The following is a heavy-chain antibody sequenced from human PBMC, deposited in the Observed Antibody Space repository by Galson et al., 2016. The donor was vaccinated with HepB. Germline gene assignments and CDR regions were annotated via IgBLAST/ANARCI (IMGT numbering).Heavy chain of an antibody. CDR1: GYTFTELC. J-gene: IGHJ5*02. Sequence: SVKVSCKVSGYTFTELCVHWVRQAPGRGLEWMGGFDTEDAETMYAQKFQGRVTLTEDTSTATAYMELSSLRSEDTAVYYCVSYDFWSGSRWFDPWGQGTLVTVSS. CDR3: VSYDFWSGSRWFDP. D-gene: IGHD3-3*01. CDR2: FDTEDAET. V-gene: IGHV1-24*01.